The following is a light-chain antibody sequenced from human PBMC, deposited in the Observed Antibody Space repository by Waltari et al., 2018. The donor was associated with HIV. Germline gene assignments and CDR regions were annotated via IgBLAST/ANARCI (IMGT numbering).Light chain of an antibody. CDR1: SSDFGGYNY. Sequence: QSALTQPRSVSGSPGQSVTISCTGSSSDFGGYNYVSWYQQHPTKAPNLIIYDVSERPSGVPDRFSGSKSGNRASLTISGLQAEDEADYYCYSYAGSLLFGGGTKLTVL. CDR3: YSYAGSLL. CDR2: DVS. J-gene: IGLJ2*01. V-gene: IGLV2-11*01.